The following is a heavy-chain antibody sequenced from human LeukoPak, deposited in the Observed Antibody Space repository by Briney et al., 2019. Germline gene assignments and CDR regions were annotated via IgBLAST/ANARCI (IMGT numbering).Heavy chain of an antibody. J-gene: IGHJ4*02. D-gene: IGHD3-3*01. V-gene: IGHV1-18*01. Sequence: ASVKVSCKASGYTFTSYGISWVRQAPGQGLEWMGWIGAYNGNTNYAQKLQGRVTMTTDTSTSTAYMELSSLRSEDTAVYYCARDRRVLEWLLGGYYFDYWGQGTLVTVSS. CDR2: IGAYNGNT. CDR3: ARDRRVLEWLLGGYYFDY. CDR1: GYTFTSYG.